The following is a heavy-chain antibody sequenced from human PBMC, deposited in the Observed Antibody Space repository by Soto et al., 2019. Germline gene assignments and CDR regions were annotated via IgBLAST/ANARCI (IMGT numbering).Heavy chain of an antibody. CDR3: AHRQRDYYGSGSFDY. V-gene: IGHV2-5*02. CDR2: IYWDDDK. Sequence: QITLKESGPPLVRPTQTLTLTCSFSGFSLTTRGAGVGWIRQPPGKALEWLALIYWDDDKRFSPSLRSRLTIIKDTPRNQVVLSMTNMDPVDTATYYCAHRQRDYYGSGSFDYWGQGTLVTVSS. J-gene: IGHJ4*02. CDR1: GFSLTTRGAG. D-gene: IGHD3-10*01.